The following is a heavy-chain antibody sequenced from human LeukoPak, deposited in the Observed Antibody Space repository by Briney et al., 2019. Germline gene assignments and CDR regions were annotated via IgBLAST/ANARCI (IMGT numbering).Heavy chain of an antibody. CDR2: INPNSGGT. D-gene: IGHD2-2*01. J-gene: IGHJ4*02. Sequence: WASVKVSCKASGYTFTGYYMHWVRQAPGQGLEWMGWINPNSGGTNYAQKFQGRVTMTRDTSISTAYMELSRLRSDDTAVYYCARVKEYCSSTSCYLVDYWGQGTLVTVSS. CDR1: GYTFTGYY. V-gene: IGHV1-2*02. CDR3: ARVKEYCSSTSCYLVDY.